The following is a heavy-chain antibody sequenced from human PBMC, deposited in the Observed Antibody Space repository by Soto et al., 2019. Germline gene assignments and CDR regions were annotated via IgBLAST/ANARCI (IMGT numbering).Heavy chain of an antibody. D-gene: IGHD3-16*01. CDR3: ARVVGGALDY. CDR1: GFTFSSYA. CDR2: ISYDGGNK. Sequence: HPVGSLRLSCAASGFTFSSYAMHWVRQAPGKGLEWVAVISYDGGNKYYADSVKGRFTISRDNSKNTLYLQMNSLRAEDTAVYYCARVVGGALDYWGQGTLVTVSS. J-gene: IGHJ4*02. V-gene: IGHV3-30-3*01.